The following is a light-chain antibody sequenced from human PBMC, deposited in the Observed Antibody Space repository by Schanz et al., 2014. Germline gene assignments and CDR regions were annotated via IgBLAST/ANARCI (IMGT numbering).Light chain of an antibody. J-gene: IGKJ1*01. V-gene: IGKV3-11*01. CDR3: QQYNNWPAWT. CDR1: QSVSSY. Sequence: EIVLTQSPATLSLSPGERATLSCRASQSVSSYLAWYQQKPGQAPRLLIYDASNRATGIPARFSGSGSGTEFTLTISSLQSEDFAVYYCQQYNNWPAWTFGQGTKVEIK. CDR2: DAS.